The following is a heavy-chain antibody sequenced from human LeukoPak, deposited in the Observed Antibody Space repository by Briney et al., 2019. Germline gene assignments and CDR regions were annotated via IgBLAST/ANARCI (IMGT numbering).Heavy chain of an antibody. CDR1: GFTFDDYA. CDR3: ARLRWEQTGYSSDY. J-gene: IGHJ4*02. V-gene: IGHV3-21*06. Sequence: GGSLRLSCAASGFTFDDYAMHWVRQAPGKGLEWVSSISTSSSYIYYADSVKGRFTISRDNAKNSLYLQMNSLRAEDTAVFYCARLRWEQTGYSSDYWGQGTLVTVSS. CDR2: ISTSSSYI. D-gene: IGHD4-23*01.